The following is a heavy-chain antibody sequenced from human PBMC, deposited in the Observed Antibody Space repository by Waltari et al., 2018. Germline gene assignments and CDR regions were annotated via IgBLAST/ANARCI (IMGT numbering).Heavy chain of an antibody. J-gene: IGHJ3*02. CDR1: GFPFSRYC. CDR2: MSSSSSYI. D-gene: IGHD3-16*01. Sequence: EVQLVESGGGLVKPGGSLRLSCAASGFPFSRYCLHWVRQAPGKGLEWVSSMSSSSSYIYYADSVKGRFTISRDNAKNSLYLQMNSLRAEDTAVYYCARDASGAFDIWGQGTMVTVSS. V-gene: IGHV3-21*01. CDR3: ARDASGAFDI.